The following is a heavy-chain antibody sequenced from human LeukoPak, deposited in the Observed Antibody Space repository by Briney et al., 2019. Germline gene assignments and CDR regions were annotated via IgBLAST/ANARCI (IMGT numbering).Heavy chain of an antibody. Sequence: PGGSLRLTCAASGFTFSSYGMHWVRQAPGKGLEWVAVISYDGSNKYYADSVKGRFTISRDNSKNTLYLQMNSLRAEDTAVYYCAKDHPGSFDYWGQGTLVTVSS. CDR3: AKDHPGSFDY. CDR1: GFTFSSYG. J-gene: IGHJ4*02. CDR2: ISYDGSNK. V-gene: IGHV3-30*18.